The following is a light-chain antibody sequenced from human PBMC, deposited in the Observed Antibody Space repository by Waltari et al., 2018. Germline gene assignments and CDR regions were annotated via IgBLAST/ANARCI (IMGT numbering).Light chain of an antibody. J-gene: IGLJ3*02. CDR2: GST. CDR1: GAHIGAGAD. CDR3: QAYDASLSVV. Sequence: QSVLTQPPSVSGAPGQRVTVSCTGSGAHIGAGADVPWHHQLPRAAPKLLIYGSTSGALGGPARFFGSTSGTSASLAITGLQAEDEADYYCQAYDASLSVVFGGGTRLTVV. V-gene: IGLV1-40*01.